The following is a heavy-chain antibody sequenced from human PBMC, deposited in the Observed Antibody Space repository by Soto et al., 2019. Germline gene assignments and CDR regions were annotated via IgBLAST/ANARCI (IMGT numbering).Heavy chain of an antibody. CDR3: ARIPTYYYDSSGYVY. J-gene: IGHJ4*02. D-gene: IGHD3-22*01. CDR2: IWYDGSNK. Sequence: VQLVESGGGVVQPGRSLRLSCAASGFTFSSYGMHWVRQAPGKGLEWVAVIWYDGSNKYYADSVKGRFTISRDNSKNTLYLQMNSLRAEDTAVYYCARIPTYYYDSSGYVYWGQGTLVTVSS. V-gene: IGHV3-33*01. CDR1: GFTFSSYG.